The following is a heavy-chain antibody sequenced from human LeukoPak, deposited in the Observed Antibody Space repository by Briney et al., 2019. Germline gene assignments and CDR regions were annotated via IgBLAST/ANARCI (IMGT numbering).Heavy chain of an antibody. Sequence: GGSLRLSCAASGFTFSRYSMNWVRQAPGKGLEWVSSISSSSSHIYYADSVTGRFTVPRDNAKNSLYLQMNSLRAEDTAVYYCARRGSGGTQPYYYYYMDVWGKGTTVTVSS. CDR2: ISSSSSHI. V-gene: IGHV3-21*01. D-gene: IGHD3-16*01. J-gene: IGHJ6*03. CDR3: ARRGSGGTQPYYYYYMDV. CDR1: GFTFSRYS.